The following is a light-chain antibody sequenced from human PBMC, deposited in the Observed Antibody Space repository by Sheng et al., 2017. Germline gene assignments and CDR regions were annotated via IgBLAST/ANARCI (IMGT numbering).Light chain of an antibody. CDR3: EQYSSSYPIT. Sequence: ETVLTQSPATLSLSPGERATLSCRASESVENYLAWYQQKPGQAPRLLIYDAFNRATGIPDRFSGSGSGTDFTLTISRLEPEDFAVYYCEQYSSSYPITFGQGTRLEIK. V-gene: IGKV3-20*01. J-gene: IGKJ5*01. CDR2: DAF. CDR1: ESVENY.